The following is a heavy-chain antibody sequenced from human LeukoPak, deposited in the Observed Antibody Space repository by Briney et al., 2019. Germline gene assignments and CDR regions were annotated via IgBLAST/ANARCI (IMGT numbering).Heavy chain of an antibody. J-gene: IGHJ4*02. CDR1: GYPFTGYY. V-gene: IGHV1-2*02. Sequence: ASVKVSFMASGYPFTGYYMHWVRPAPGQGIAWMGWINPNSGGTNYAQKFQGRVTMTRDTSISTAYMELSRLRSDDTAVYYCARDRTRTGYSSGWYHDYWGQGTLVTVSS. CDR3: ARDRTRTGYSSGWYHDY. D-gene: IGHD6-19*01. CDR2: INPNSGGT.